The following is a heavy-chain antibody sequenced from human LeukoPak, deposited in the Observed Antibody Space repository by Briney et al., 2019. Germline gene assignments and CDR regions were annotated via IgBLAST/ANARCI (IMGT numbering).Heavy chain of an antibody. CDR3: ATTGGYWTGIFDR. J-gene: IGHJ4*02. CDR1: GFTFSSYW. V-gene: IGHV3-74*01. CDR2: INSDGSST. Sequence: GGSLRLSCAASGFTFSSYWMHWVRQAPGKGLVWVSRINSDGSSTTYADSVKGRFTISRDNAKNTLYLQMNSLRAEDTAVYYCATTGGYWTGIFDRWGQGTLVTVSS. D-gene: IGHD2-8*02.